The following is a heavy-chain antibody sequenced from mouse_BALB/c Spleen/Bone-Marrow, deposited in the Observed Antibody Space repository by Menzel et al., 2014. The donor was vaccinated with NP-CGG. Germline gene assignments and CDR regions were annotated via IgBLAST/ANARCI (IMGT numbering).Heavy chain of an antibody. CDR3: ARSAGSSRYWYFDV. D-gene: IGHD1-1*01. Sequence: EVKLLESGPGLVKPSQSLSLTCTVTGYSITSDYAWNWIRQFPGNKLEWMGYISYSDITSYNPSLKSRISITRDTSKNQFFLQWNSVTPEDTATYYWARSAGSSRYWYFDVWGAGTTVTVSS. CDR1: GYSITSDYA. V-gene: IGHV3-2*02. J-gene: IGHJ1*01. CDR2: ISYSDIT.